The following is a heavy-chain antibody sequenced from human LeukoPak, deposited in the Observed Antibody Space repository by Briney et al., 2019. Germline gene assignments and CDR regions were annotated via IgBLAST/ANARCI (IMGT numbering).Heavy chain of an antibody. V-gene: IGHV1-2*04. CDR3: ARGSSVRGYSYGIPPTARWFDP. CDR2: INPNSGGT. CDR1: GYTFTGYY. J-gene: IGHJ5*02. Sequence: GASVKVSCKASGYTFTGYYMHWVRQAPGQGLEWMGWINPNSGGTNYAQKFQGWVTMTRDTSISTAYMELSRLRSDDTAVYYCARGSSVRGYSYGIPPTARWFDPWGQGTLVTVSS. D-gene: IGHD5-18*01.